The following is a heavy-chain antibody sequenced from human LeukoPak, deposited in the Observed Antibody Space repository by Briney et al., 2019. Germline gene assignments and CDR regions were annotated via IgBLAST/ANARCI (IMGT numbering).Heavy chain of an antibody. CDR3: AKAAWGSSGYFDY. D-gene: IGHD7-27*01. J-gene: IGHJ4*02. CDR1: GFTFSSYA. V-gene: IGHV3-23*01. CDR2: ISGSGGST. Sequence: PGRSLRLSCAASGFTFSSYAMHWVRQAPGKGLEWVSAISGSGGSTYYADSVKGRFTISRDNSKNTLYLQMNSLRAEDTAVYYCAKAAWGSSGYFDYWGQGTLVTVSS.